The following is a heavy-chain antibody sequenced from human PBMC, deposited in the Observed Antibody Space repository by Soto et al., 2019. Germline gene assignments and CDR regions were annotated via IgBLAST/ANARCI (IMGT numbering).Heavy chain of an antibody. D-gene: IGHD6-6*01. Sequence: PGGSLRLSCAASGFTFSSYGMHWVRQAPGKGLEWVAVISYDGSNKYYADSVKGRFTISRDNSKNTLYLQMNSLRAEDTAVYYCAKEDIAARGLPLRWFDPWGQGTLVTVSS. V-gene: IGHV3-30*18. J-gene: IGHJ5*02. CDR3: AKEDIAARGLPLRWFDP. CDR1: GFTFSSYG. CDR2: ISYDGSNK.